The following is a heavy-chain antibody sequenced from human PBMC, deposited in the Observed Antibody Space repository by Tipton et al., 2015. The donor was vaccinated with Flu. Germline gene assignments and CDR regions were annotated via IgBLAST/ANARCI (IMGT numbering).Heavy chain of an antibody. Sequence: TLSLTCSVSGYSIRSAYYWGWVRRPPGKGLEWIGTIYYSGTTYYNPSLKSRLTISVDTSKNQFSLRLSSVTAADTAGYYCARHTGDSVRGVIDYWGQGTLVTVSS. CDR3: ARHTGDSVRGVIDY. CDR1: GYSIRSAYY. D-gene: IGHD3-10*02. CDR2: IYYSGTT. V-gene: IGHV4-38-2*01. J-gene: IGHJ4*02.